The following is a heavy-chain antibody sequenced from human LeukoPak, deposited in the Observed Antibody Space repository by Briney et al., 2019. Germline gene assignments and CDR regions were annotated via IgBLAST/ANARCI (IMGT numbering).Heavy chain of an antibody. D-gene: IGHD1-14*01. CDR2: ISSSSSYI. CDR1: GFTFSSYS. J-gene: IGHJ3*02. Sequence: GGSLRLSCAASGFTFSSYSMNWVRQAPGKGLEWVSSISSSSSYIYYADSVKGRFTISRDNAKNSLYLQMNSLRAEDTAVYYCARFIGEPAAFDIWGQGTTVTVSS. CDR3: ARFIGEPAAFDI. V-gene: IGHV3-21*01.